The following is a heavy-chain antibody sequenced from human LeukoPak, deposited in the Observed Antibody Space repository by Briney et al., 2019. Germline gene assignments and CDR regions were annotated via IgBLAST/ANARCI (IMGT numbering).Heavy chain of an antibody. J-gene: IGHJ6*02. D-gene: IGHD6-13*01. CDR3: AKVDTSSSWYRPPYYYYYGMDV. Sequence: GGSLRLSCAASGFTFSSYGMHWVRQAPGKGLEWLAVISYDGSNKYYADSVKGRFTISRDNSKNTLYLQMNSLRAEDTAVYYCAKVDTSSSWYRPPYYYYYGMDVWGQGTTVTVSS. CDR2: ISYDGSNK. V-gene: IGHV3-30*18. CDR1: GFTFSSYG.